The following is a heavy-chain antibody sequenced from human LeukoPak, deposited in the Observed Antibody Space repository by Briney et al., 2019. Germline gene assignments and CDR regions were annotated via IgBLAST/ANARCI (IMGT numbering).Heavy chain of an antibody. V-gene: IGHV5-51*01. CDR2: IYPGDSDT. D-gene: IGHD6-6*01. CDR1: GYSFTSYW. Sequence: GESLKISCKGSGYSFTSYWIGWVRQMPGKGLEWMGIIYPGDSDTRYSPSFQGQVTISADKSISTAYLQWSSLKASDTAMYYCARPPPYSSSADDAFDIWGQGTMVTVSS. J-gene: IGHJ3*02. CDR3: ARPPPYSSSADDAFDI.